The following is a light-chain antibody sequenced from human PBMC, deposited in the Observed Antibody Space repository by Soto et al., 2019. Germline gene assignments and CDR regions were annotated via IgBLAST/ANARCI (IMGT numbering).Light chain of an antibody. Sequence: DDQMTQSPSSLSASVGDRVTITCRASQSIRTYLNWYQQKPGKAPKLLIYAASSLQSGVPSRFSGSGSGTDFTLTISSLQPDDFATYYCQLSDSSFTFGQGTRLEIK. CDR3: QLSDSSFT. J-gene: IGKJ5*01. CDR1: QSIRTY. V-gene: IGKV1-39*01. CDR2: AAS.